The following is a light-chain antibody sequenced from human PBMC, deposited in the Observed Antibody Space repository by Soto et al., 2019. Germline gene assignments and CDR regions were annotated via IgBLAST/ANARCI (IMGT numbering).Light chain of an antibody. CDR3: SSYASSNPVV. Sequence: QSALTQPPSASGSPGQSVTISCTGTSSDVGAYNYVSWYQQHPGKAPKLMIYEVSKRPSGVHDRFSGSKSGNTASLTFSGLHAEDEDDYYCSSYASSNPVVFGGGTKLTVL. V-gene: IGLV2-8*01. J-gene: IGLJ2*01. CDR2: EVS. CDR1: SSDVGAYNY.